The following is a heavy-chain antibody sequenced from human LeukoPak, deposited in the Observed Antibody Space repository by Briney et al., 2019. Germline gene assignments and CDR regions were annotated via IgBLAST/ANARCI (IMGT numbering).Heavy chain of an antibody. Sequence: PGGPLRLSCAASGFTFSSYAMSWVRQAPGKGLEWVSAISGSGGSTYYADPVKGRFTISRDNAKNSLYLQMNSLRAEDTAVYYCARVVVITSPLDAFDIWGQGTMVTVSS. CDR1: GFTFSSYA. D-gene: IGHD3-22*01. CDR3: ARVVVITSPLDAFDI. V-gene: IGHV3-23*01. J-gene: IGHJ3*02. CDR2: ISGSGGST.